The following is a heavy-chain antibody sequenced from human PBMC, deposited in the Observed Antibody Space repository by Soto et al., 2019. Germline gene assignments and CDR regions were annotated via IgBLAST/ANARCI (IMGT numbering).Heavy chain of an antibody. D-gene: IGHD3-10*01. Sequence: QVQLQESGPGLVKPSQTLSLTCTVSGGYISSGGYYWTWIRQHPGKGLEWIGYIYYSGSTHYNPSLKNQAATSVDTSQNQFSLTLSSVTAADTAVYYCARDVGIWSGELSSSANYYYGMDVWGQGTTVTVSS. CDR3: ARDVGIWSGELSSSANYYYGMDV. CDR2: IYYSGST. V-gene: IGHV4-31*01. J-gene: IGHJ6*02. CDR1: GGYISSGGYY.